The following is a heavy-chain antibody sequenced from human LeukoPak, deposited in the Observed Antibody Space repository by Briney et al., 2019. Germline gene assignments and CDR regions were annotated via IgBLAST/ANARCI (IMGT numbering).Heavy chain of an antibody. Sequence: GGSLRLSCAASGFTFSSYWMTWVRQAPGKGLEWVSYISSSGSTIYYADSVKGRFTISRDNAKNSLYLQMNSLRAEDTAVYYCARGWDTAMVNHFDYWGQGTLVTVSS. V-gene: IGHV3-48*04. D-gene: IGHD5-18*01. J-gene: IGHJ4*02. CDR2: ISSSGSTI. CDR1: GFTFSSYW. CDR3: ARGWDTAMVNHFDY.